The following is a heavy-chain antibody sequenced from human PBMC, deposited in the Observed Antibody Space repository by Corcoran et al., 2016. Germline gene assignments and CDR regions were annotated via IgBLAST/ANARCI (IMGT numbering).Heavy chain of an antibody. V-gene: IGHV1-18*01. D-gene: IGHD3-3*01. CDR1: GYAFTTYG. CDR3: ARGEWLLCLAY. CDR2: ISGHNGNT. J-gene: IGHJ4*02. Sequence: QVQLVQSGAEVKKPGASVKVSCKASGYAFTTYGINWVRQAPGQGLEWMAWISGHNGNTNSAQKFQGRVTMTRDTSTDTVYMEVRGLTSDDTTVYYCARGEWLLCLAYWGQGTLVTVSS.